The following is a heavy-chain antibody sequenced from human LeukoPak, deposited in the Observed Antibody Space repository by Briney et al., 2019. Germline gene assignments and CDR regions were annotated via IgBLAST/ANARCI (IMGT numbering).Heavy chain of an antibody. V-gene: IGHV1-2*02. Sequence: ASVKVSCKASGYTFTGYYMHWVRQAPGQGLEWMGWINPNSGGTNYAQKFQGRVTTTRDTSISTAYMELSRLRSDDTAVYYCARYIYYGSGSYYNGMSYFDYWGQGTLVTVSS. D-gene: IGHD3-10*01. J-gene: IGHJ4*02. CDR3: ARYIYYGSGSYYNGMSYFDY. CDR1: GYTFTGYY. CDR2: INPNSGGT.